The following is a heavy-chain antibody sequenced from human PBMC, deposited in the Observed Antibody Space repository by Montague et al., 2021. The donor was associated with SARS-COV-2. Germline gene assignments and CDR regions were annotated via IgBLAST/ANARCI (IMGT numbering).Heavy chain of an antibody. Sequence: PALVKPTQTLTLTCSFSGFSLSASGVGVGWIRQPPGQALEWLALIFWDDDKRYSPSLKNRLTVTKDTSKNQVVLTMTNVDPVDTATYYCARTYGSGRGFDLWGRGTLVTVSS. D-gene: IGHD3-10*01. CDR3: ARTYGSGRGFDL. V-gene: IGHV2-5*02. CDR1: GFSLSASGVG. J-gene: IGHJ2*01. CDR2: IFWDDDK.